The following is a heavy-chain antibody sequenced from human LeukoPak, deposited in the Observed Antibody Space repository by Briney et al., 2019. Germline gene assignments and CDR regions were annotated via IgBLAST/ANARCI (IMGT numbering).Heavy chain of an antibody. CDR3: ARVKEQWLVLDAFDI. V-gene: IGHV1-46*01. J-gene: IGHJ3*02. CDR1: GYTFTSYY. CDR2: INPSGGST. D-gene: IGHD6-19*01. Sequence: ASVKVSCKASGYTFTSYYMHWVRQAPGQGLEWMGIINPSGGSTSYAQKFQSRVTMTRDTSTSTVYMELSSLRSEDTAVYYCARVKEQWLVLDAFDIWGQGTMVTVSS.